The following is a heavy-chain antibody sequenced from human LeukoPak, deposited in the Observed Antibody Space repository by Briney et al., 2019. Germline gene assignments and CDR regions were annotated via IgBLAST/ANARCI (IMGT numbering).Heavy chain of an antibody. D-gene: IGHD3-9*01. Sequence: PGGSLRLSCAASAFTFSNYWMHWVRQAPGKGLVWVSRINSDGSAITYADSVKGRFTISRDNAKSSLYLLMNSLRDEDTGIYYCARNTIFHPWGQGTLVTVSS. CDR1: AFTFSNYW. CDR3: ARNTIFHP. V-gene: IGHV3-74*01. CDR2: INSDGSAI. J-gene: IGHJ5*02.